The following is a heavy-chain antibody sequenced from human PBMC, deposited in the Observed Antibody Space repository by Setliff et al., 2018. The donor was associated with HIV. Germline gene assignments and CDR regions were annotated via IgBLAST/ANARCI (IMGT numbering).Heavy chain of an antibody. D-gene: IGHD3-3*01. CDR2: MNPKSGKT. J-gene: IGHJ6*03. CDR1: GYSFTNYD. CDR3: ARGFYDFFYNYYMDV. V-gene: IGHV1-8*03. Sequence: VASVKVSCKASGYSFTNYDINWVRQATGQGLEWMGWMNPKSGKTGYAQKFQGRVTITRNTSISTVYMDLDSVRSDDAAVYYCARGFYDFFYNYYMDVWGKGTTVTVSS.